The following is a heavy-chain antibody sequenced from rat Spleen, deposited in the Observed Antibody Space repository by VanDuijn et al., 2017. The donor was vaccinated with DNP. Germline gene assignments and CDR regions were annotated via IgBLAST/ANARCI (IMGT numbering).Heavy chain of an antibody. D-gene: IGHD1-1*01. V-gene: IGHV5S11*01. J-gene: IGHJ2*01. CDR3: ARQYYSPRVYLDY. Sequence: EVQLVESGGDLVQPGRSLKLSCVASGFSFSHYWMTWIRQAPTKGLEWVASITPGGTTTYYRDSVKGRFTISRDNAKTTLYLQMDSLRSDETATYYCARQYYSPRVYLDYWGQGVVVTVSS. CDR2: ITPGGTTT. CDR1: GFSFSHYW.